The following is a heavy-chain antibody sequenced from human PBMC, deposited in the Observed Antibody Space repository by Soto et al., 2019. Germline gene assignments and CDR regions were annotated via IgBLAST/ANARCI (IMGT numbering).Heavy chain of an antibody. D-gene: IGHD3-22*01. CDR2: IYPGDSDT. Sequence: GESLKISCKGSGYSFTSYLIGWVRQMPGKGLEWMGIIYPGDSDTRYSPSFQGQVTISADKSISTAYLQWSSLKASDTAMYYCARLDDSSGFPNYYFDYWGQGTLVTVSS. CDR1: GYSFTSYL. J-gene: IGHJ4*02. V-gene: IGHV5-51*01. CDR3: ARLDDSSGFPNYYFDY.